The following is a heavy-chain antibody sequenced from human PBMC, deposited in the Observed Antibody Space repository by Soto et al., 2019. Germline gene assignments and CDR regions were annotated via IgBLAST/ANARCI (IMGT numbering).Heavy chain of an antibody. V-gene: IGHV3-15*01. D-gene: IGHD3-16*02. CDR2: IKSKTDGGTT. Sequence: EVQLVESGGGLVKPGGSLRLSCAASGFTFSNAWMSWVRQAPGKGLEWVGRIKSKTDGGTTDYAAPVKGRFTISRDDSKNTLYLQMNSLKTEDTAVYYCTTDRYYDYIWGSYREYYFDYWGQGTLVTVSS. CDR3: TTDRYYDYIWGSYREYYFDY. J-gene: IGHJ4*02. CDR1: GFTFSNAW.